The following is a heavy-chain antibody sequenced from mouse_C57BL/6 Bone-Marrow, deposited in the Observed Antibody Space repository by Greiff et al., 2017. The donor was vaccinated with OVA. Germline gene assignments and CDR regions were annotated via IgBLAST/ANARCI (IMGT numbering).Heavy chain of an antibody. D-gene: IGHD1-1*01. CDR3: ARSPLYGSSSYYYAMDY. J-gene: IGHJ4*01. Sequence: EVQGVESGPGLAKPSQTLSLTCSVTGYSITSDYWNWIRKFPGNKLEYMGYISYSGSTYYNPALKSRISITRDTSKNQYYLQLNSVTTEDTATYYCARSPLYGSSSYYYAMDYWGQGTSVTVSS. CDR2: ISYSGST. CDR1: GYSITSDY. V-gene: IGHV3-8*01.